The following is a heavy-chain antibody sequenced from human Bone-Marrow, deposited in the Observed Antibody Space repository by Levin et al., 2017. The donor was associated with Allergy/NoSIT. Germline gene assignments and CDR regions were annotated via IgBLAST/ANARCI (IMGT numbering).Heavy chain of an antibody. CDR2: IGTAGDT. V-gene: IGHV3-13*01. D-gene: IGHD6-6*01. CDR3: ARARPYSSSTGELNY. CDR1: GFTFTSYD. Sequence: GGSLRLSCAASGFTFTSYDMHWVRQATGKGLEWVSGIGTAGDTHYPASVKGRFTISRENAKNSLYLQMNSLRAGDTAVYYCARARPYSSSTGELNYWGQGTLVTVSS. J-gene: IGHJ4*02.